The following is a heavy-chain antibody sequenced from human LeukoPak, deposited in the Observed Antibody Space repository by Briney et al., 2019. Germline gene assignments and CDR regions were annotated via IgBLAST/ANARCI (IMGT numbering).Heavy chain of an antibody. D-gene: IGHD3-10*02. V-gene: IGHV1-2*02. CDR2: INPNNGDT. CDR3: ARDQYYNRRGWFDP. J-gene: IGHJ5*02. Sequence: ASVKVSCKASGYTFTSYYMHWVRQAPGQGLEWMGWINPNNGDTDYAQKFQGRVTMTRDTSITTVYMELNRLKSDDTALYYCARDQYYNRRGWFDPWGQGTLVTVSS. CDR1: GYTFTSYY.